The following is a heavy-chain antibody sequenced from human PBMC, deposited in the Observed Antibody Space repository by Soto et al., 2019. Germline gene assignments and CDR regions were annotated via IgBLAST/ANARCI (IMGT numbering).Heavy chain of an antibody. V-gene: IGHV1-18*01. Sequence: ASLKVSCNTSGYTFTSYGISWVRKAPGQGLEWMGWIRDYNGNTNYAQKLQGRVTMTTDTSTSTAYMELRSLRSDDTAVYYCARYRRYYYYISGDDYWGQGTLVTVSS. CDR3: ARYRRYYYYISGDDY. CDR1: GYTFTSYG. CDR2: IRDYNGNT. J-gene: IGHJ4*02. D-gene: IGHD3-22*01.